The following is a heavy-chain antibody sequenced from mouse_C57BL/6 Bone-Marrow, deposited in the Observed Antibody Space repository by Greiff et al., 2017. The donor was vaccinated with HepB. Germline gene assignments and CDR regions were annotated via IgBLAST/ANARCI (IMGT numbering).Heavy chain of an antibody. CDR3: ARAGLLRYFDY. D-gene: IGHD1-1*01. CDR2: IYPGGGYT. V-gene: IGHV1-63*01. J-gene: IGHJ2*01. CDR1: GYTFTNYW. Sequence: VQLKQSGAELVRPGTSVKMSCKASGYTFTNYWIGWAKQRPGHGLEWIGDIYPGGGYTNYNEKFKGKATLTADKSSSTAYMQFSSLTSEDSAIYYCARAGLLRYFDYWGQGTTLTVSS.